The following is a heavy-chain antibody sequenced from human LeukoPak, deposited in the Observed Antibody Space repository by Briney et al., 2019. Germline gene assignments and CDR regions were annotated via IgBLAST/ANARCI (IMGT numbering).Heavy chain of an antibody. D-gene: IGHD4-17*01. J-gene: IGHJ4*02. CDR3: AREELDYGDYEFDY. V-gene: IGHV1-69*04. CDR1: GGTFSSYA. CDR2: IIPILGIA. Sequence: SVKVSCKASGGTFSSYAISWVRQAPGQGLEWMGRIIPILGIANYAQKFQGRVTITADKSTSTAYMELSSLRSEDTAVYYCAREELDYGDYEFDYWGQGTLVTVSS.